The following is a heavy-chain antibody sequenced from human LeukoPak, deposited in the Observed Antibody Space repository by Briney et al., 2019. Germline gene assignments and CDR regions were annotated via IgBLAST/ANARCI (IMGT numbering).Heavy chain of an antibody. CDR3: ARWPYSSSYYFDY. CDR2: IKTDGRDT. Sequence: GGSLRLSCAASGFTFSDYWMHWVRQAPGKGLVWVSRIKTDGRDTNYAGSVKGRFTISRDNAKNTLYLQMNSLRAEDTAVYYWARWPYSSSYYFDYWGQGTLVTVSS. D-gene: IGHD6-6*01. J-gene: IGHJ4*02. CDR1: GFTFSDYW. V-gene: IGHV3-74*01.